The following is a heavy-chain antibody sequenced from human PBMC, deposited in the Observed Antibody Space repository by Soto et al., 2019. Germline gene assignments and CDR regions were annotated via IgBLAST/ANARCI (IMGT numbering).Heavy chain of an antibody. J-gene: IGHJ5*01. D-gene: IGHD2-8*01. CDR1: GGSFSGYY. CDR2: IYYSGST. CDR3: VRLIGNSWLDS. V-gene: IGHV4-34*01. Sequence: SEALSLTCAVYGGSFSGYYWSWIRQPPGKGLEWIGYIYYSGSTYYNPSLKSRVTISVDTSKNQFSLKLSSVTPDDTAVYYCVRLIGNSWLDSWGQGTPVTVSS.